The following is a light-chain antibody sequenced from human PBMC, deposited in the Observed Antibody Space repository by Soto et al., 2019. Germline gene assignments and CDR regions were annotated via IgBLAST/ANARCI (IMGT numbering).Light chain of an antibody. Sequence: EIVMTQSPATLAVSPGGRATVSCRASQSVSSYLAWYQQKPGQAPRLLIYDASNRATGIPARFSGSGSGTDFTLTISSLEPEDFAVYYCQQRSNWPPSTFGQGTRLEI. CDR3: QQRSNWPPST. CDR1: QSVSSY. CDR2: DAS. J-gene: IGKJ5*01. V-gene: IGKV3-11*01.